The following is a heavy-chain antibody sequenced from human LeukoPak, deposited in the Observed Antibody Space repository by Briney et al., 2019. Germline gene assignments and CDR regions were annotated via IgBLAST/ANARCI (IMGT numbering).Heavy chain of an antibody. V-gene: IGHV4-4*07. CDR2: IYSSGST. Sequence: PSETLSLTCTVSGGSISSSYWTWIRQPAGKGLEWIGRIYSSGSTNYSPSLKSRVTMSVDTSKNQFSLKLSSVTAADTAVYYWAKGGSYHGYWGQGTLVTVSS. D-gene: IGHD1-26*01. J-gene: IGHJ4*02. CDR1: GGSISSSY. CDR3: AKGGSYHGY.